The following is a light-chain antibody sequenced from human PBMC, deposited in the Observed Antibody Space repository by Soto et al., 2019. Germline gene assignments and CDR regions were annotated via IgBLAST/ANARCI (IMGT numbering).Light chain of an antibody. CDR3: QQYNSYPWT. CDR2: DAS. J-gene: IGKJ1*01. V-gene: IGKV1-5*01. CDR1: QPISTW. Sequence: DIQVTQSPSTLSASVGDRVTITCRASQPISTWLAWYQEKPGKAPKLLIYDASSLEGGVPSRFSGSGSGTDFTLTISSLQPEDFATYYCQQYNSYPWTFGQGTKVDI.